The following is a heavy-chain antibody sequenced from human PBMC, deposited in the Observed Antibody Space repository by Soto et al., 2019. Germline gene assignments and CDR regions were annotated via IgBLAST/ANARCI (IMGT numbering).Heavy chain of an antibody. CDR3: ARTYCSGGSCYSYNYYYYMDV. CDR1: GFTFSSYG. Sequence: GGSQRLSCAASGFTFSSYGVHWVRQAPGKGLEWGAVTWYDGSNKYYADSVKGRFTISRDNSKNTLYLQMNSLRAEDTAVYYCARTYCSGGSCYSYNYYYYMDVWGKGTTVTVSS. J-gene: IGHJ6*03. D-gene: IGHD2-15*01. CDR2: TWYDGSNK. V-gene: IGHV3-33*01.